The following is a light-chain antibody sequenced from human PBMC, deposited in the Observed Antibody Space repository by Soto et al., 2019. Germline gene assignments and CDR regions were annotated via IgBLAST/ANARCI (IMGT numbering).Light chain of an antibody. J-gene: IGLJ1*01. V-gene: IGLV2-14*01. CDR2: DVS. CDR1: SSDVGGYNY. Sequence: QCALTQPASVSGSPGQSITISCTGTSSDVGGYNYVSWYQQHPGKAPKLMIYDVSNRPSGVSNRFSGSKSGNTASLTISGLQAEDEADYYSSSYTCSRSPYDFGTGTXVTV. CDR3: SSYTCSRSPYD.